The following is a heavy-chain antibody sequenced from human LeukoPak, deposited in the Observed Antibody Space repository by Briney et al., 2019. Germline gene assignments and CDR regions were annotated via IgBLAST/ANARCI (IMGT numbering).Heavy chain of an antibody. Sequence: GGSLRLSCVASGFTFSSYAMTWVRQAPGKGLEWVSGISGSSGRTYYADSVKGRFTISRANSKNTLYLQMNILKAEDTAGYYCAKVRSYGSGSYYPFVFDYWGQGTLVTVSS. CDR1: GFTFSSYA. J-gene: IGHJ4*02. CDR2: ISGSSGRT. V-gene: IGHV3-23*01. CDR3: AKVRSYGSGSYYPFVFDY. D-gene: IGHD3-10*01.